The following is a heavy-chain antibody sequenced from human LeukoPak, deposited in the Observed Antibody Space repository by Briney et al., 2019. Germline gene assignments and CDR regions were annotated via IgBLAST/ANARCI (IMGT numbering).Heavy chain of an antibody. Sequence: GASVKVSCKASGYTFTSYGISWVRQAPGQGLEWMGWISAYNGNTNYAQKFQDWVTMTRDTSISTAYMELSRLRSDDTAVYYCARVTFGGSSWPDFDYWGQGTLVTVSS. D-gene: IGHD6-13*01. CDR1: GYTFTSYG. CDR2: ISAYNGNT. CDR3: ARVTFGGSSWPDFDY. V-gene: IGHV1-18*01. J-gene: IGHJ4*02.